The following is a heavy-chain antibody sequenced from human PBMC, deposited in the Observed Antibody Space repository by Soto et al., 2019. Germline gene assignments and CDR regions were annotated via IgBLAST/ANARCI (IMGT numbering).Heavy chain of an antibody. CDR1: GFTFTSYA. Sequence: GGSLRLSCSVSGFTFTSYAMHWVRQAPGKGLEYIASISSEGATTYYADSVKGRLIISRDNAKNTLHLQMSSLRAEDTAVYYCVKDRCVEDWGQGTLVTVSS. D-gene: IGHD2-15*01. CDR2: ISSEGATT. V-gene: IGHV3-64D*06. CDR3: VKDRCVED. J-gene: IGHJ4*02.